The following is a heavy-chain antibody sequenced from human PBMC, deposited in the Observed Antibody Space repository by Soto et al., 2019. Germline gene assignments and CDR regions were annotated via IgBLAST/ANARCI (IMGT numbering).Heavy chain of an antibody. CDR2: ISSSSSTI. CDR3: ARDFHGYSSSQIDY. Sequence: EVQLVESGGGLVQPGGSLRLSCAASGFTFSSYSMNWVRQAPGKGLEWVSYISSSSSTIYYAASVKGRFTISRDNAKNSLYLQMNSLRDEDTAVYYCARDFHGYSSSQIDYWGQGTLVTVSS. J-gene: IGHJ4*02. D-gene: IGHD6-13*01. CDR1: GFTFSSYS. V-gene: IGHV3-48*02.